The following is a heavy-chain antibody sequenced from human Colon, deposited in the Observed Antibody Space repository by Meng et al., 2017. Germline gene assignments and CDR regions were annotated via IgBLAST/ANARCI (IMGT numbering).Heavy chain of an antibody. CDR3: ARGGGLGFDS. D-gene: IGHD3-16*01. Sequence: PETLSPTCIVSDYSVSSGYFWGWIRQPPGMGLGWIGSIYHSGTTYYNPSLKSRLTVSVDTSKNQVSLRLTSVTAADTAVYFCARGGGLGFDSWGQGTLVTVSS. J-gene: IGHJ4*02. V-gene: IGHV4-38-2*02. CDR2: IYHSGTT. CDR1: DYSVSSGYF.